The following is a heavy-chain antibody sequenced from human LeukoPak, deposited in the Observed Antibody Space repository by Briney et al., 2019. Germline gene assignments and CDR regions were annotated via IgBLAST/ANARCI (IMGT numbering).Heavy chain of an antibody. CDR2: VMYDGSNK. CDR3: AKSNVDTAMARMGPFYYYYGMDV. J-gene: IGHJ6*02. Sequence: PGGSLRLSCAASGFTFSSYGMHWVRQAPGKGLEWVSFVMYDGSNKYYADSVKGRFTISRDNSKNTLYLQMNSLRAEDTAVYYCAKSNVDTAMARMGPFYYYYGMDVWGQGTTVTVSS. V-gene: IGHV3-30*02. D-gene: IGHD5-18*01. CDR1: GFTFSSYG.